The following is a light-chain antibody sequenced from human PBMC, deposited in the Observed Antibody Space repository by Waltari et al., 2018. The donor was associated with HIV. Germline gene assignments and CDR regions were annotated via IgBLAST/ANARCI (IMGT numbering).Light chain of an antibody. CDR3: QQYDYWPPWT. Sequence: EVLLTQSPATLSVSPGDRTTLSCRASQSVRPNLAWYQQRPGQPPRLLIYGASTRATGIAARFSGSGSGTEFTLTINSLQSEDYAVYYCQQYDYWPPWTFDQGTKVEMK. V-gene: IGKV3-15*01. CDR2: GAS. J-gene: IGKJ1*01. CDR1: QSVRPN.